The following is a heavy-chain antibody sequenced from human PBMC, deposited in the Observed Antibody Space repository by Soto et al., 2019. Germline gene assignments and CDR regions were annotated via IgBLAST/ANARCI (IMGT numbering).Heavy chain of an antibody. J-gene: IGHJ4*02. Sequence: GGSLRLSCTASGFNLSHPWMTWVRQAAGKGLEWVGRIKSKTDGGTADYAAPAKGRFTISRDDSKNTVYLQMNSLKTEDTAVYYCTTGIYYDILTGYHNVAYWGQGTLVPVSS. CDR1: GFNLSHPW. D-gene: IGHD3-9*01. CDR2: IKSKTDGGTA. CDR3: TTGIYYDILTGYHNVAY. V-gene: IGHV3-15*01.